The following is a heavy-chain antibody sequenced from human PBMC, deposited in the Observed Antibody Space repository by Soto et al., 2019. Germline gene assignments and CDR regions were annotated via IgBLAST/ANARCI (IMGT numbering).Heavy chain of an antibody. D-gene: IGHD6-19*01. Sequence: QVQLQESGPGLVKPSGTLSLTCVVTGASISSNKHWWTWVRQPPGKGLEWIGEIFQSGSTNYTPSLESRVTISVDKSKNQFSLTLTSVTAADTAVYFCARGRGRYSSGWSWFDPWGQGILVTVSS. J-gene: IGHJ5*02. CDR2: IFQSGST. CDR3: ARGRGRYSSGWSWFDP. CDR1: GASISSNKHW. V-gene: IGHV4-4*02.